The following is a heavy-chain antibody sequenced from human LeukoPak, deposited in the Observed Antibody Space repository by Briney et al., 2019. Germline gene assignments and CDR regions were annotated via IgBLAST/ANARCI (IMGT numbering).Heavy chain of an antibody. V-gene: IGHV4-59*01. CDR3: GRGDHDIVSGYSPFDY. CDR1: GGPISSYY. D-gene: IGHD3-9*01. J-gene: IGHJ4*02. Sequence: PSETLSLTCTVSGGPISSYYWSWFRQPPGKGLEWIGYIYYSGSTNYNPSLKSRVTISVDTSKNQFSLKLSSVTAADTAVYYCGRGDHDIVSGYSPFDYWGQRTLVTVSS. CDR2: IYYSGST.